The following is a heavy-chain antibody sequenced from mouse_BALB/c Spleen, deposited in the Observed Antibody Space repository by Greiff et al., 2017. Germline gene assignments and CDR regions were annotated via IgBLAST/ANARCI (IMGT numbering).Heavy chain of an antibody. V-gene: IGHV3-6*02. J-gene: IGHJ3*01. CDR1: GYSITSGYY. Sequence: EVQLQQSGPSLVKPSQSLSLTCSVTGYSITSGYYWNWIRQFPGNKLEWMGYISYDGSNNYNPSLKNRISITRDTSKNQFFLKLNSVTTEDTATYYCAREELGRFAYWGQGTLVTVSA. D-gene: IGHD4-1*01. CDR3: AREELGRFAY. CDR2: ISYDGSN.